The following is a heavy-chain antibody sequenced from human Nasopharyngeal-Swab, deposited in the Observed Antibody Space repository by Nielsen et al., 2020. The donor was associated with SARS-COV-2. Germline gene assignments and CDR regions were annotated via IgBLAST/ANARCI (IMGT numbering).Heavy chain of an antibody. J-gene: IGHJ3*02. CDR2: ISSSSSTI. V-gene: IGHV3-48*01. CDR3: ARDIITGTIVGAFDI. D-gene: IGHD1-7*01. Sequence: WIRQPPGKGLEWVSYISSSSSTIYYADSVKGRFTISRDNAKNSLYLQMNSLRAEVTAVYYCARDIITGTIVGAFDIWGQGTMVTVSS.